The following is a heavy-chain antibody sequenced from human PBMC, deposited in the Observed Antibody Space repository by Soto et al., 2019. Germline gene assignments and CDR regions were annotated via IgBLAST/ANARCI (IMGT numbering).Heavy chain of an antibody. V-gene: IGHV3-30-3*01. CDR1: GFTFTNYA. Sequence: QVQLVESGGGVVQPGKSLRLSCAASGFTFTNYAMHWVRQAPGKGLEWVAVISYDGSNNYYADSVKGRFTISRANSNNTLYLQMHSLRADDTAAYYCARSYYYDSSGHYSGPGYYFDYWGQGTLVTVSS. J-gene: IGHJ4*02. D-gene: IGHD3-22*01. CDR3: ARSYYYDSSGHYSGPGYYFDY. CDR2: ISYDGSNN.